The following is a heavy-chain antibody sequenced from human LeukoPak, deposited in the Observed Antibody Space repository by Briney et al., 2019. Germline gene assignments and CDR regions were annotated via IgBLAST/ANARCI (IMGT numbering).Heavy chain of an antibody. CDR3: ARTHCSSTGCFISSYGMDV. J-gene: IGHJ6*04. D-gene: IGHD2-2*01. CDR2: IIPIFGTA. CDR1: GGTFSSYA. Sequence: ASVKVSCKASGGTFSSYAISWVRQAPGQGLEWMGGIIPIFGTANYAQKFQGRVTITADKSTSTAYMELSSLRSEDTAVYYCARTHCSSTGCFISSYGMDVWGKGTTVTVSS. V-gene: IGHV1-69*06.